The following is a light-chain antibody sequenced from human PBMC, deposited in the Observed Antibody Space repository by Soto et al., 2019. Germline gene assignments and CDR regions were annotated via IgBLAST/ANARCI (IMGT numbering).Light chain of an antibody. CDR3: SSYTSSSTRV. CDR2: EVS. V-gene: IGLV2-14*01. Sequence: QAVVTQPASVSGSPGQSITISCTGTSSDVGGYNYVSWYQQHPGKAPKLMIYEVSNRPSGVSNRFSGSKSGNTASLTISGLQADDEADYYCSSYTSSSTRVFGGGTKVTVL. J-gene: IGLJ2*01. CDR1: SSDVGGYNY.